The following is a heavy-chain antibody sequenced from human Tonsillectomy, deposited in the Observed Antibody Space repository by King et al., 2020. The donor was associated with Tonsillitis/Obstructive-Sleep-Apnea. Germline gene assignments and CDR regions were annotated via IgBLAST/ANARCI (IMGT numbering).Heavy chain of an antibody. V-gene: IGHV3-20*04. J-gene: IGHJ4*02. CDR3: ARGGSYYDFWSGYYQYYFDY. Sequence: VQLVESGGGVVRPGGSLRLSCAASGFTFDDYGMSWVRQAPGKGLEWVSGINWNGGSTGYADSVKGRFTISRDNAKNYLYLQMNSLRAEDTALYYCARGGSYYDFWSGYYQYYFDYWGQGTLVTVSS. D-gene: IGHD3-3*01. CDR2: INWNGGST. CDR1: GFTFDDYG.